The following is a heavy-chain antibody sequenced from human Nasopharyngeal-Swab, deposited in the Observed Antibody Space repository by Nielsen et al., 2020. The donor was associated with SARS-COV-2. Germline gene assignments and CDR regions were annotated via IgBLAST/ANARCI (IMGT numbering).Heavy chain of an antibody. CDR3: ARRVSSSGFDAFDI. J-gene: IGHJ3*02. CDR1: GYGFDRYW. D-gene: IGHD3-22*01. CDR2: IYPGDSDV. V-gene: IGHV5-51*01. Sequence: KVSCKDSGYGFDRYWIGWVRQMPGKGLEWMGIIYPGDSDVRYSPSFQGRVTISADKSINTAYIQWSSLKASDTAIYYCARRVSSSGFDAFDIWGQGTLVTVSS.